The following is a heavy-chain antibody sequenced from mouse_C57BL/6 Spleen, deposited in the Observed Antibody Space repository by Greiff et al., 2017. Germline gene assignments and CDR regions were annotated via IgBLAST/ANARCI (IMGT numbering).Heavy chain of an antibody. D-gene: IGHD4-1*02. J-gene: IGHJ2*01. CDR1: GFTFSAYG. V-gene: IGHV5-17*01. CDR2: ISRGSSTI. CDR3: ASPTGALYYFDY. Sequence: EVQVVESGGGLVKPGGSLKLSCAASGFTFSAYGMHWVRQAPEKGLEWVAYISRGSSTIYYADTVKGRFTISRDNAKNTLFLQMTSLRSEDTAMYYCASPTGALYYFDYWGQGTTLTVSS.